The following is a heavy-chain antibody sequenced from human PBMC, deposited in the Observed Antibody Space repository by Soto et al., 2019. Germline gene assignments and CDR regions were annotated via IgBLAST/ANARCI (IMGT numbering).Heavy chain of an antibody. Sequence: SVKVSCKASGGTFSSYAISWVRQAPGQGLGWMGGIIPIFGTANYAQKFQGRVTITADESTSTAYMELSSLRSEDTAVYYCARAPPSIDAFDIWGQGTMVTVSS. CDR3: ARAPPSIDAFDI. CDR2: IIPIFGTA. CDR1: GGTFSSYA. J-gene: IGHJ3*02. V-gene: IGHV1-69*13.